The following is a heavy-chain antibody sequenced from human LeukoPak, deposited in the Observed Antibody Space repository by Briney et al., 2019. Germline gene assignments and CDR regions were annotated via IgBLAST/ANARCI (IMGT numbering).Heavy chain of an antibody. CDR1: GFTFSSYA. V-gene: IGHV3-23*01. J-gene: IGHJ6*03. CDR3: AKAVGPAAENYYYYYYMDV. Sequence: GGSLRLSCAASGFTFSSYAMSWVRQAPGKGLEWVSAISGSGGSTYYADSVKGRFTISRDNSKNTLYLQMNSLRAEDAAVYYCAKAVGPAAENYYYYYYMDVWGKGTTVTVSS. D-gene: IGHD6-25*01. CDR2: ISGSGGST.